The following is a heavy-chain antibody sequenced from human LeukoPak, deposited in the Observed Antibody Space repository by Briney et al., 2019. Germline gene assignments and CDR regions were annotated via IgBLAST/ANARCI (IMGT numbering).Heavy chain of an antibody. V-gene: IGHV3-21*01. D-gene: IGHD3-3*01. CDR2: ISSSSSYI. Sequence: PGGSLRLSCAASGFTFSSYSMNWVRQAPGKGLEWVSSISSSSSYIYYADSVKGRFTISRDNAKHSLYLQMNSLRAEDTAVYYCASGRKEQYYDFWSGQENWFDPWGQGTLVTVSS. J-gene: IGHJ5*02. CDR1: GFTFSSYS. CDR3: ASGRKEQYYDFWSGQENWFDP.